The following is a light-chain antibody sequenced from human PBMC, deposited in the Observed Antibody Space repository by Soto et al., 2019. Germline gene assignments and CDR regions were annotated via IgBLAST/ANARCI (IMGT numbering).Light chain of an antibody. CDR3: QHYNSYSEA. V-gene: IGKV1-5*03. Sequence: IQMTQSPSALYGSVGDRVSLTCRASQTISSWLAWYQQKPGKAPKLLIYKASTLKSGVPSRCSGSGSGTEFTLTISSLRPDYFETYYCQHYNSYSEAFGQGTKVDIK. CDR2: KAS. J-gene: IGKJ1*01. CDR1: QTISSW.